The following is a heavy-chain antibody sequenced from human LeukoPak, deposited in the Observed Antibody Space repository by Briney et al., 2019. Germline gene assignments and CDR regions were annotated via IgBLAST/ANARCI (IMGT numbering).Heavy chain of an antibody. CDR3: ASWPGGWYGEDS. D-gene: IGHD6-19*01. V-gene: IGHV3-53*01. CDR2: IYGGGST. CDR1: GGTFSSYA. J-gene: IGHJ4*02. Sequence: SCKASGGTFSSYAISWVRQAPGKGLEWVSVIYGGGSTYYADSVKGRFTISRDTSKNTLYLQMNSLRAEDTAVYYCASWPGGWYGEDSWGQGTLVTVSS.